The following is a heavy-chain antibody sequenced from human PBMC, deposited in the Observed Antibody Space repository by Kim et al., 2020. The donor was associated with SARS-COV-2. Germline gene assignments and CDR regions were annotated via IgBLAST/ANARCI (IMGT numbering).Heavy chain of an antibody. V-gene: IGHV4-31*03. J-gene: IGHJ4*02. Sequence: SETLSLTCTVSGGSISSGGYYWSWIRQHPGKGLEWIGYIYYSGSTYYNPSLKSRVTISVDTSKNQFSLKLSSVTAADTAVYYCARDSSYDSSGYWPFDYWGQGTLVTVSS. D-gene: IGHD3-22*01. CDR3: ARDSSYDSSGYWPFDY. CDR1: GGSISSGGYY. CDR2: IYYSGST.